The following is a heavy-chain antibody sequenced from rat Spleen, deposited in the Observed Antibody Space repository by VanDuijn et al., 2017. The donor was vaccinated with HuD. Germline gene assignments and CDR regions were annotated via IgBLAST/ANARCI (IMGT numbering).Heavy chain of an antibody. Sequence: EVQLVESGGGLVQSGRSLKLSCVASGFTFNNYWMTWIRQAPGKGLEWVASITNAAGKVHYPDSVKGRFTISRDTAQNTLYLQMNSLQTEDTATYYCARGDYSSPRGGYWGQGVLVTVSS. D-gene: IGHD1-2*01. CDR2: ITNAAGKV. V-gene: IGHV5-31*01. CDR1: GFTFNNYW. CDR3: ARGDYSSPRGGY. J-gene: IGHJ2*01.